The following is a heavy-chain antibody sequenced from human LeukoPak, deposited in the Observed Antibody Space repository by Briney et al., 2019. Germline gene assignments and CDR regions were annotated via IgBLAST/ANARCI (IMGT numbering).Heavy chain of an antibody. D-gene: IGHD6-19*01. CDR2: INPNSGGT. V-gene: IGHV1-2*02. J-gene: IGHJ4*02. CDR1: GYTFSSYD. CDR3: ARVAVAGTRCFDY. Sequence: ASVKVSCKASGYTFSSYDINWVRQATGQGLEWMGWINPNSGGTNYAQKFQGRVTMTRDTSISTAYMELSRLRSDDTAVYYCARVAVAGTRCFDYWGQGTLVTVSS.